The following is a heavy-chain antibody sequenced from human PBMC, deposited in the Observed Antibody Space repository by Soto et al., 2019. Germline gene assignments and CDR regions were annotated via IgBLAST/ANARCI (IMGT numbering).Heavy chain of an antibody. CDR1: GFSFGAYG. D-gene: IGHD2-2*01. V-gene: IGHV3-33*01. J-gene: IGHJ6*03. Sequence: QVQLVESGGGVVQPGRSLRLSCAASGFSFGAYGLHWVRQAPGKGLEWVAVIWFDGSNEDYADSVKGRFTISRDNSKNTLYLQMNSLRAEDTAVYYCAIDETLYCSGTSCYGNYMDVWGKGTTVTVSS. CDR3: AIDETLYCSGTSCYGNYMDV. CDR2: IWFDGSNE.